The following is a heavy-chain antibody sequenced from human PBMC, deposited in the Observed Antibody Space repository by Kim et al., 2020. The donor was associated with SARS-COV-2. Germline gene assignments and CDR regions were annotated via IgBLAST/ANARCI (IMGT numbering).Heavy chain of an antibody. J-gene: IGHJ4*02. Sequence: GGSLRLSCAASGFTFSSYAMSWVRQAPGKGLEWVSAISGSGGSTYYADSVKGRFTISRDNSKNTLYLQMNSLRAEDTAVYYCAKTLGWDYYDSSGYLDYWGQGTLVTVSS. V-gene: IGHV3-23*01. D-gene: IGHD3-22*01. CDR3: AKTLGWDYYDSSGYLDY. CDR1: GFTFSSYA. CDR2: ISGSGGST.